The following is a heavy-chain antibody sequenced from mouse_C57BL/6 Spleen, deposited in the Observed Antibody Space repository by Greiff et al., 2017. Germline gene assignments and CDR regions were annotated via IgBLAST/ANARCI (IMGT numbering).Heavy chain of an antibody. CDR3: ARGRLGRNDY. V-gene: IGHV1-53*01. CDR1: GYTFTSYW. J-gene: IGHJ2*01. D-gene: IGHD4-1*01. CDR2: INPSNGGT. Sequence: QVQLQQPGTELVKPGASGYTFTSYWMHWVKQRPGQGLEWIGNINPSNGGTNYNEKFKSKATLTVDKSSSTAYMQLSSLTSEDSAVYYCARGRLGRNDYGGQGTTLTVSS.